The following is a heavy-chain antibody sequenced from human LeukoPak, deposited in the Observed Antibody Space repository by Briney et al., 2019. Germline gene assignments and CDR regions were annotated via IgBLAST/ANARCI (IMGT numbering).Heavy chain of an antibody. V-gene: IGHV3-48*01. CDR1: GFRFDSYP. D-gene: IGHD4-17*01. Sequence: VQPGGSLRLSCAASGFRFDSYPMNWVRQPPGKGMEWLSNVRTRGDPTSYADSVRGRFTISRDNAKKSLFLQINSPRVEDTAVYFCVRDVDYAFDYWGQGVLVIVSS. CDR3: VRDVDYAFDY. CDR2: VRTRGDPT. J-gene: IGHJ4*02.